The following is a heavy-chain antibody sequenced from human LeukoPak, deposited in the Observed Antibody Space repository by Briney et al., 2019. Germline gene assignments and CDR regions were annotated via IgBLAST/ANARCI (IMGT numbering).Heavy chain of an antibody. CDR3: ARQLTYWFDP. D-gene: IGHD1-1*01. J-gene: IGHJ5*02. Sequence: SETLSLTCTVSGGSISSYYWSWIRQPPGKGLEWIGYIYYSGSTNYNPSLKSRVTVSVDTSKNQFSLKLSSVTAADTAVYYCARQLTYWFDPWGQGTLVTVSS. V-gene: IGHV4-59*01. CDR1: GGSISSYY. CDR2: IYYSGST.